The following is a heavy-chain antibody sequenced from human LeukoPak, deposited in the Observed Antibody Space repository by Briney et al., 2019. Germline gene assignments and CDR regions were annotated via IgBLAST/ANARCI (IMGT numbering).Heavy chain of an antibody. CDR2: IYYSGST. J-gene: IGHJ6*02. V-gene: IGHV4-30-4*01. CDR1: GGSISSGDYY. CDR3: ASGEPYYYGMDV. Sequence: PSETLSLTCTVSGGSISSGDYYWSWIRQPPGKGLEWIGYIYYSGSTYYNPSLKSRVTISVDTSKNQFSLKLSSVTAADTAVYYCASGEPYYYGMDVWGQGTTVTVSS.